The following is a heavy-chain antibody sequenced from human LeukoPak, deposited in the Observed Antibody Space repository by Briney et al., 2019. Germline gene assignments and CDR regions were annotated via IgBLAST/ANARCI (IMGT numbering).Heavy chain of an antibody. D-gene: IGHD3-10*01. CDR2: IYSDGST. V-gene: IGHV3-66*01. Sequence: PGRSLRLSCAASGFTFSSNYMSWVRQAPGKGLEWVSIIYSDGSTYYADSVKGRFTISRDNSKNTLYLQMNSPRAEDTAVYYCARVTFNYFGSGDAFDIWGQGTMVTVSS. CDR3: ARVTFNYFGSGDAFDI. J-gene: IGHJ3*02. CDR1: GFTFSSNY.